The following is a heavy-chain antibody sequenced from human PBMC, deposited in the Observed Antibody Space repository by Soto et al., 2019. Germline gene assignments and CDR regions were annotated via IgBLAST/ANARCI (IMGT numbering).Heavy chain of an antibody. CDR1: GGSISSYY. V-gene: IGHV4-59*08. J-gene: IGHJ5*02. CDR3: ARDYGDYVNWFDP. D-gene: IGHD4-17*01. CDR2: IYYSGST. Sequence: SETLSLTCTVSGGSISSYYWSWIRQPPGKGLEWIGYIYYSGSTNYNPSLKSRVTISVDTSKNQFSLKLSSVTAADTAVYYCARDYGDYVNWFDPWGQGTLVTVS.